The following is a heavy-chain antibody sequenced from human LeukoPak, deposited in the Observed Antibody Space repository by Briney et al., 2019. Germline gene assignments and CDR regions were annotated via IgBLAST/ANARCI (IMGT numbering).Heavy chain of an antibody. CDR2: ISGSGGST. J-gene: IGHJ4*02. D-gene: IGHD1-26*01. V-gene: IGHV3-23*01. Sequence: GGSLRLSCAASGFTVSSYAMSWVRRAPGKGLEWVSAISGSGGSTYYADSVKGRFTISRDNSKNTLYLQMNSLRAEDTAVYYCAKDDVVGATTANYFDYWGQGTLVTVSS. CDR3: AKDDVVGATTANYFDY. CDR1: GFTVSSYA.